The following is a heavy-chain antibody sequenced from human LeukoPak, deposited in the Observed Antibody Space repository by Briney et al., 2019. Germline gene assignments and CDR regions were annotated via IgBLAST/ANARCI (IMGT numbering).Heavy chain of an antibody. CDR3: ARDFTAVAGTVDY. CDR2: IKQDGSEK. CDR1: GFTFSSYW. Sequence: GGSLRLSCAASGFTFSSYWMSWVRQAPGKGLEWVANIKQDGSEKYYVDSVEGRFTISRDNAKNSLYLQMNSLRAEDTAVYYCARDFTAVAGTVDYWGQGTLVTVSS. D-gene: IGHD6-19*01. J-gene: IGHJ4*02. V-gene: IGHV3-7*01.